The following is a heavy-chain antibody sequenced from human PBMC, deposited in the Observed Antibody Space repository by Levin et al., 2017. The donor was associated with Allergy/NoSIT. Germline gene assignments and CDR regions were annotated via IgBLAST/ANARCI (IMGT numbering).Heavy chain of an antibody. CDR3: ARGHPIKILRGINIRRTQYYFDS. V-gene: IGHV3-33*01. CDR1: GFTFSDFG. D-gene: IGHD3-10*01. J-gene: IGHJ4*02. CDR2: VWFNGSKK. Sequence: GESLKISCAASGFTFSDFGMHWVRQAPGKGLEWVAIVWFNGSKKFYADSVMGRFTISRDDYQSTVYLHMDGLRVEDTAVYYCARGHPIKILRGINIRRTQYYFDSWGQGTLVTVSS.